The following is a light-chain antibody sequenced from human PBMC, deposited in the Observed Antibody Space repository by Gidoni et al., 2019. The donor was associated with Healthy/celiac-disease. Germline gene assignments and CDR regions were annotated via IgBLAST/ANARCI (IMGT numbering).Light chain of an antibody. V-gene: IGKV4-1*01. J-gene: IGKJ1*01. Sequence: DIVMTHSPDSRAVSLGERATINCKSSQSVLYSSNNKNYLAWYQQKPGQPPTLLIYWSSTRESGVPDRFSGSGSGTDFTLTISSLQAEDVAVYYCQQYYSTPQAFGQGTKVEIK. CDR2: WSS. CDR1: QSVLYSSNNKNY. CDR3: QQYYSTPQA.